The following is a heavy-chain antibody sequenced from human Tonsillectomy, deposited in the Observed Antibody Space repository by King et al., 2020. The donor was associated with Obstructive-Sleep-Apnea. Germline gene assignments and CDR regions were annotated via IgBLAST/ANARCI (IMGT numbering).Heavy chain of an antibody. CDR2: IYYSGST. CDR1: GGSISSSSYY. V-gene: IGHV4-39*07. J-gene: IGHJ3*02. D-gene: IGHD1-1*01. Sequence: QLQESGPGLVKPSETLSLTCTVSGGSISSSSYYWGWIRQPPGKGLEWIGSIYYSGSTYYNPSLKSRVTISVDTSKNQFSLKLSSVTAADTAVYYCARDGSRLERDAFDIWGQGTMVTVSS. CDR3: ARDGSRLERDAFDI.